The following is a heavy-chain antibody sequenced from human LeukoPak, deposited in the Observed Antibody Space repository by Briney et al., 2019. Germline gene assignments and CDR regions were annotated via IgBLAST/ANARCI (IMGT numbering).Heavy chain of an antibody. Sequence: GGSLRLSCAASGFTFSTYAMSWVRQAPGKGLEWVSGISGRDGSTYYADSVKGRFTISRDNAKSSLYLQMNSLRAEDTAIYYCARLRYNDFWSGSWKFYYYMDVWGKGTTVTVSS. CDR3: ARLRYNDFWSGSWKFYYYMDV. D-gene: IGHD3-3*01. CDR1: GFTFSTYA. CDR2: ISGRDGST. V-gene: IGHV3-23*01. J-gene: IGHJ6*03.